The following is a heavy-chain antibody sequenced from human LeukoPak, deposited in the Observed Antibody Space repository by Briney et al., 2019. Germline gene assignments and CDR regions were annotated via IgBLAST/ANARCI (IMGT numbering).Heavy chain of an antibody. CDR3: AKEYRYSSSWYGDFDY. J-gene: IGHJ4*02. D-gene: IGHD6-13*01. CDR2: IRYDGSNK. CDR1: GFTFSSYG. Sequence: PGGSLRLSCAASGFTFSSYGMHWVRQAPGKGLEWVAFIRYDGSNKYYADSVKGRFTISRDNSKNTLYLQMNSLRAEDTAVYYCAKEYRYSSSWYGDFDYWGQGTLVTVSS. V-gene: IGHV3-30*02.